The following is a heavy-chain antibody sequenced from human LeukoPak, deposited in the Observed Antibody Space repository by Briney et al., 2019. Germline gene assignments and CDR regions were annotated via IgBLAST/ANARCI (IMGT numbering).Heavy chain of an antibody. CDR2: MYFGGSS. V-gene: IGHV4-59*01. D-gene: IGHD5-18*01. CDR1: GGSISSYY. J-gene: IGHJ4*02. CDR3: TRASRGYSYGFAEY. Sequence: PSETLSLTCTVSGGSISSYYWSWIRQPPGKGLEWIAYMYFGGSSNYNPSLKSRVTISVDTSKNQLSLNLNSVTAADTAVYYCTRASRGYSYGFAEYWGQGTLVTVSS.